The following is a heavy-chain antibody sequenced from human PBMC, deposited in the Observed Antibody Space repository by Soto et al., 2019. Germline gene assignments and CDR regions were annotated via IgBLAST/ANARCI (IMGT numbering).Heavy chain of an antibody. D-gene: IGHD1-7*01. V-gene: IGHV1-2*02. CDR2: INPNSGGT. CDR1: GYPFTDYY. J-gene: IGHJ5*02. Sequence: QVQLVQSGAEVKKPGASVKVSCKASGYPFTDYYLHWARQAPGQGLEWMGWINPNSGGTDYAQKFQGRVTMTRDTSISTAYMELSALKCDDTAVYYCARVMDDWNSVRFDPWGQGTPVTVSS. CDR3: ARVMDDWNSVRFDP.